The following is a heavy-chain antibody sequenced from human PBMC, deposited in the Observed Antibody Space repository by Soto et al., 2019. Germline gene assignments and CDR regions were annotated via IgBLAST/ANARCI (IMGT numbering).Heavy chain of an antibody. CDR3: GRVVEGATRHTDSDS. J-gene: IGHJ5*02. Sequence: SETLSLTCAVAGVSIHNSHSFWGWIRQPPGKGLEFIGSVYHSGGSYYNPSLKGRVTISVDTSNNQISLRVNSVTAADTAVYYCGRVVEGATRHTDSDSWGQGMLVTVSS. V-gene: IGHV4-39*02. D-gene: IGHD2-15*01. CDR2: VYHSGGS. CDR1: GVSIHNSHSF.